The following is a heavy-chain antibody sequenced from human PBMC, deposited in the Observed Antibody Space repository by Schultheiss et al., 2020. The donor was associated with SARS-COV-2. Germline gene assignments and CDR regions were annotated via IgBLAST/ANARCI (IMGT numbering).Heavy chain of an antibody. J-gene: IGHJ2*01. Sequence: GESLKISCAASGFTFSSYGMHWVRQAPGKGLEWVAVIWYDGSNKYYADSVKGRFTISRDNSKNTLYLQMNSLRAEDTAVYYCAKAGSYGDSDWYFDLWGRGTLVTVSS. CDR1: GFTFSSYG. CDR3: AKAGSYGDSDWYFDL. D-gene: IGHD4-17*01. CDR2: IWYDGSNK. V-gene: IGHV3-33*06.